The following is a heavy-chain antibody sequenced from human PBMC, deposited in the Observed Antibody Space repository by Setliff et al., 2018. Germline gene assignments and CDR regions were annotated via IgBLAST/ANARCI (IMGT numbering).Heavy chain of an antibody. V-gene: IGHV3-49*04. CDR3: AGGYPSNFDY. D-gene: IGHD3-22*01. Sequence: PGGSLRLSCTGSGFTFDDFALSWVRQAPGKGLEWVGFIRSKHYGGTEQYATSVKGRFTISRDDSKNTLYLQLNSLRAEDTAIYYCAGGYPSNFDYWGQGTLVTVSS. CDR2: IRSKHYGGTE. J-gene: IGHJ4*02. CDR1: GFTFDDFA.